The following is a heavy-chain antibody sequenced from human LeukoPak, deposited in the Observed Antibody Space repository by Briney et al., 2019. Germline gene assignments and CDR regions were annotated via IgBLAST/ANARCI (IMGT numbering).Heavy chain of an antibody. CDR2: SRGSATGLGSGE. CDR3: ARDLNWGFDY. V-gene: IGHV3-48*04. CDR1: GFTFSDYS. Sequence: GGSLRLSCAASGFTFSDYSMNWVRQAPGKGLEWISNSRGSATGLGSGEYYADSVKGRFTISRDNAKNSLYLQMNSLSAEDTAFYYCARDLNWGFDYWGQGALVTVSS. J-gene: IGHJ4*02. D-gene: IGHD7-27*01.